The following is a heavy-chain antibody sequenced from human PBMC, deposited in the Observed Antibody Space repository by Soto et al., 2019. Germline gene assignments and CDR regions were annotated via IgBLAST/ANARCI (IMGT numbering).Heavy chain of an antibody. V-gene: IGHV1-18*01. CDR3: ARGTYFDY. CDR1: GYTLTTYG. Sequence: QVQLVQSGAEVKKPGASVKVSCKAAGYTLTTYGVSWVRQAPGQGLEWVGWISAYNDHTNYAQKFQGRVTMTTDTSTSTAYMELRSLRSDDTAVYYCARGTYFDYWCQGTLVTGSS. CDR2: ISAYNDHT. J-gene: IGHJ4*02. D-gene: IGHD1-1*01.